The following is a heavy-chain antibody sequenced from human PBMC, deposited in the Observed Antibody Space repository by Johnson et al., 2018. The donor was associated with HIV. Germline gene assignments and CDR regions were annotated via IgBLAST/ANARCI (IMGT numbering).Heavy chain of an antibody. CDR3: AKRYSGSLLDAFDI. V-gene: IGHV3-30*18. CDR1: GFTFSSYA. CDR2: ISYDGSNK. J-gene: IGHJ3*02. Sequence: QVQLVESGGGVVQPGRSLRLSCAASGFTFSSYAMHWVRQAPGKGLEWVAVISYDGSNKHYADSVKGRFTISRDNSKNTLYLLMSSLRTEDTAVYYCAKRYSGSLLDAFDIWGQGTMVTVSS. D-gene: IGHD1-26*01.